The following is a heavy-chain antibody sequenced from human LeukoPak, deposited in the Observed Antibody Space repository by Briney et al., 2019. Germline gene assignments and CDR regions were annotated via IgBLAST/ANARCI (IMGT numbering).Heavy chain of an antibody. Sequence: PSETLSLTCTVSGGSISSGGYYWSWIRQPPGKGLEWIGYIYHSGSTYYNPSLKSRVTISVDRSKNQFSLKLSSVTAADMAVYYCARGYSGYEIADYWGQGTLVTVSS. CDR2: IYHSGST. CDR3: ARGYSGYEIADY. J-gene: IGHJ4*02. CDR1: GGSISSGGYY. D-gene: IGHD5-12*01. V-gene: IGHV4-30-2*01.